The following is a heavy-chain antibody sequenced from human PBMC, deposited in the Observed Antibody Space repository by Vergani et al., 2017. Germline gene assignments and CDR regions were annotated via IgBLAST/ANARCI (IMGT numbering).Heavy chain of an antibody. CDR2: IRSGSSYI. CDR3: ARGLSILGSWGLLTPFDY. V-gene: IGHV3-21*01. CDR1: GFTFSSYS. D-gene: IGHD1-26*01. J-gene: IGHJ4*02. Sequence: EVQLVESGGGLVKPGGSLRLSCAASGFTFSSYSMNWVRQAPGKGLEGVSCIRSGSSYIYYADSVKGRFTISRDNAKNSLYLQRNNLRAEDTAVYYCARGLSILGSWGLLTPFDYWGQGTLVTVSS.